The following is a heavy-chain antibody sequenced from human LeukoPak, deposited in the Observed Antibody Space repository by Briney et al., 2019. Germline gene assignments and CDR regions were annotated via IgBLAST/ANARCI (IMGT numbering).Heavy chain of an antibody. J-gene: IGHJ4*01. CDR2: IRYDGSNK. V-gene: IGHV3-30*02. CDR3: AKDPLGVPSHFDS. D-gene: IGHD6-6*01. Sequence: GGSLRLSCAASGFTFSSYGMHWVRQAPGKGLEWVAFIRYDGSNKYYADSVKGRFTISRDNSKNTLYLQMNSLRAQDPAVYYCAKDPLGVPSHFDSRGHGTLVSASP. CDR1: GFTFSSYG.